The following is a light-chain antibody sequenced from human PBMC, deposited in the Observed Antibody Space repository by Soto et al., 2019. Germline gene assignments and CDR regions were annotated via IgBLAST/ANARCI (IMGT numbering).Light chain of an antibody. J-gene: IGLJ2*01. V-gene: IGLV2-11*01. CDR3: CSYAVSYSHVV. Sequence: QSALTQPRSVSGSPGQSVTISCTGTSSDVGYYNYVSWYQQHPGKAPKLMIYDVSKRPSGVPDRFSGFKSGNTASLTMSGLQAEDEAYYYCCSYAVSYSHVVFVGGTKLTVL. CDR1: SSDVGYYNY. CDR2: DVS.